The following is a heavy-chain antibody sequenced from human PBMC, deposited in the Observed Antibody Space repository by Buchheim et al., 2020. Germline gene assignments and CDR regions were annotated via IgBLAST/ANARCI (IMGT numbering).Heavy chain of an antibody. CDR3: ARVIISGTYYYYYMDV. CDR1: GVSISSYY. CDR2: IYYSETT. D-gene: IGHD1-26*01. V-gene: IGHV4-59*01. J-gene: IGHJ6*03. Sequence: QVQLQESGPGLVKPSETLSLTCSVSGVSISSYYWSWIRQPPGKGLEWIGYIYYSETTNYNPSLKSRVTIAVDTSKNQFFLKLTSVTAADTAVYYCARVIISGTYYYYYMDVWGKGTT.